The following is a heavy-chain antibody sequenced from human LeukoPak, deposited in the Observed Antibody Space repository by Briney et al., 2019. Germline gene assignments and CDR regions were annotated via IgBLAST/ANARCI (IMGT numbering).Heavy chain of an antibody. V-gene: IGHV3-7*01. D-gene: IGHD3-22*01. CDR2: IKQDGSEK. CDR3: ARFYRPRRTYYYDSSGYLEDAFDI. Sequence: PGGSLRPSCAASGFTFSSYWMSWVRQAPGKGLEWVANIKQDGSEKYYVDSVKGRFTISRDNAKNSLYLQMNSLRAEDTAVYYCARFYRPRRTYYYDSSGYLEDAFDIWGQGTMVTVSS. J-gene: IGHJ3*02. CDR1: GFTFSSYW.